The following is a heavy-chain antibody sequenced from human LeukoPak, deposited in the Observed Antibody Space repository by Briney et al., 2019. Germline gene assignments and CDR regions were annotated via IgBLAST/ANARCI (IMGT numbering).Heavy chain of an antibody. J-gene: IGHJ4*02. CDR1: GFTFSSYA. Sequence: GGSLRLSCAASGFTFSSYAMHWVRQAPGKGLGWVAVISYDGSDKYYADSVKGRFTISRDNSKNTLYLQMNSLRAEDTAVYYCARDPLDSSSWYSLVAVAGKSGGIDYWGQGTLVTVSS. D-gene: IGHD6-13*01. CDR2: ISYDGSDK. CDR3: ARDPLDSSSWYSLVAVAGKSGGIDY. V-gene: IGHV3-30-3*01.